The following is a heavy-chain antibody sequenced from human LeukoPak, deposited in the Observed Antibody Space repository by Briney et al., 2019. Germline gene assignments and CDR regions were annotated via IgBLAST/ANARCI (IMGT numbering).Heavy chain of an antibody. J-gene: IGHJ1*01. V-gene: IGHV3-53*01. CDR2: IYSGGST. Sequence: GGSLRLSCAASGFTVSSNYMSWVRQAPGKGLEWVSVIYSGGSTYSDSVKGRFTISRDNSKNTLYLQMNSLRAEDTAVYYCARSPDGYYYVGYFQHWGQGTLVTVSS. D-gene: IGHD3-22*01. CDR3: ARSPDGYYYVGYFQH. CDR1: GFTVSSNY.